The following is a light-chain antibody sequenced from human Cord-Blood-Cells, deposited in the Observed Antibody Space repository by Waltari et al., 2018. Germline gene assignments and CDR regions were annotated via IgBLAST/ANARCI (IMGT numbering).Light chain of an antibody. CDR3: AAWDDSLSGYVV. CDR1: SSNIGSNY. CDR2: RNN. Sequence: QSVLTQPPSASGTPGQRVTISCSGSSSNIGSNYVYWYQQLPGTAPKLLIYRNNPRPSGGPDRFSGSKSGTSASLAISGLRSEDEADYYCAAWDDSLSGYVVFGGGTKLTVL. J-gene: IGLJ2*01. V-gene: IGLV1-47*01.